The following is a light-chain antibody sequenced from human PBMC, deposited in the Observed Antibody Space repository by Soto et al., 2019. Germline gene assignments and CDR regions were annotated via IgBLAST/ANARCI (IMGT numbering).Light chain of an antibody. J-gene: IGLJ2*01. V-gene: IGLV2-14*01. CDR2: DVS. Sequence: QSALTQPASVSGSLGQSITVSCTGTRSDVGGYNYVSWYQQSPGKVPKLMVFDVSSRPSGISARFSGSKSGNTASLTISGLRAEDEGVYYCSSYTSANTQVFGGGTKVTVL. CDR3: SSYTSANTQV. CDR1: RSDVGGYNY.